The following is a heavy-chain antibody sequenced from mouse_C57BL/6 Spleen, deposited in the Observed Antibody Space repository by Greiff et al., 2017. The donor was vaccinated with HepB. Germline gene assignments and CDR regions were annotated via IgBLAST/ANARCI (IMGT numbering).Heavy chain of an antibody. CDR2: IDPEDGET. V-gene: IGHV14-2*01. CDR3: ARWSLIYYDYSTWFAY. Sequence: EVKLMESGAELVKPGASVKLSCTASGFNIKDYYMHWVKQRTEQGLEWIGRIDPEDGETKYAPKFQGKATITADTSSNTAYLQLSSLTSEDTAVYYCARWSLIYYDYSTWFAYWGQGTLVTVSA. CDR1: GFNIKDYY. J-gene: IGHJ3*01. D-gene: IGHD2-4*01.